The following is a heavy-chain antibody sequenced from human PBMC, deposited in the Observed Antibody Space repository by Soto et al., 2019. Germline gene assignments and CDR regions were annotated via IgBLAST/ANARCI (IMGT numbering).Heavy chain of an antibody. D-gene: IGHD2-15*01. CDR2: ISDSSSTI. V-gene: IGHV3-48*01. J-gene: IGHJ4*02. Sequence: EVQLVESGGGLAQPGGSLRLSCAASGFTFSSHSMSWVRQAPGKGLEWLSYISDSSSTIYYADAVKGRFTISRDNAKNSLFLQMNSLRAEDTAIYYCARPVVAATLPLDYWGQGTLVTVSS. CDR3: ARPVVAATLPLDY. CDR1: GFTFSSHS.